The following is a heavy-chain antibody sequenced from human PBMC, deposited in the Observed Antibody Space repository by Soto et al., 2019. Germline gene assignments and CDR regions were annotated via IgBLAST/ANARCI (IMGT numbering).Heavy chain of an antibody. Sequence: EVQLAESGGGLVQPGGSLRLSCAASGFTFSSYWMTWVRQAPGKGLEWVAKIKEDGSEQNYVDSVKGRFTISRDNAKSSLYVQMNSLRVDDTAMYYCTRNQVKADYWGQGTLVTVSS. V-gene: IGHV3-7*01. CDR1: GFTFSSYW. CDR2: IKEDGSEQ. CDR3: TRNQVKADY. J-gene: IGHJ4*02. D-gene: IGHD3-10*01.